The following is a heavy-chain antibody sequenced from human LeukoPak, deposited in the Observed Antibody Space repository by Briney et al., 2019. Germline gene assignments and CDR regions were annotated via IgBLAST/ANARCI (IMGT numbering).Heavy chain of an antibody. CDR2: IGTAGDT. D-gene: IGHD4-17*01. CDR1: GFTFSSYD. Sequence: GGSLRLSCAASGFTFSSYDMHWVRQATGKGLEWVSAIGTAGDTYYPGSVKGRFTISRENAKNSLYLQMNSLRAGDTAVYYCARSWGDDYGDYWGQGTLVTVSS. J-gene: IGHJ4*02. V-gene: IGHV3-13*01. CDR3: ARSWGDDYGDY.